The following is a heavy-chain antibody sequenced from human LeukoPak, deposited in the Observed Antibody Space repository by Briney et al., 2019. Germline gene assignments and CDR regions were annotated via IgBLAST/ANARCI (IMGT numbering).Heavy chain of an antibody. CDR3: ATDRSWELRANYYGMDV. CDR2: CDPEDGET. CDR1: GYTLTELS. J-gene: IGHJ6*02. Sequence: GASVKVCCKVSGYTLTELSMHWVRQAPGKGLEWMGGCDPEDGETIYAQKFQGRVTMTEDTSTDTAYMELSSLRPEDTAVYYCATDRSWELRANYYGMDVWGQGTTVTVSS. V-gene: IGHV1-24*01. D-gene: IGHD1-26*01.